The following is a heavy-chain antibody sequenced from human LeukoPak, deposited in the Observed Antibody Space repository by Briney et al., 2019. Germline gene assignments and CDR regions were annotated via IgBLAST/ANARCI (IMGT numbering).Heavy chain of an antibody. CDR2: ISYDGSNK. V-gene: IGHV3-30*18. D-gene: IGHD4-23*01. CDR1: GFTFSSYG. CDR3: AKTTVVYGMDV. J-gene: IGHJ6*02. Sequence: HPGGSLRLSCAASGFTFSSYGMHWVRQAPGKGLEWVAVISYDGSNKYYADSVKGRFTISRDNSKNTLYLQMDSLRAEDTAVYYCAKTTVVYGMDVWGQGTTVTVSS.